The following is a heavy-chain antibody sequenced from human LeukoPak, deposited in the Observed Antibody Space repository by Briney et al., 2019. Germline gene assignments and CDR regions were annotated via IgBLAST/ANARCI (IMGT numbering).Heavy chain of an antibody. CDR3: ARGRSYYDNNDYHEPGFDY. CDR2: INPNSDGI. CDR1: GYTFTDHY. J-gene: IGHJ4*02. D-gene: IGHD3-22*01. V-gene: IGHV1-2*07. Sequence: GASVKVSCKASGYTFTDHYMHWVRQAPGQGLEWMGWINPNSDGINNYAHKFQGRVTMTRDTSISTAYMELSGLTSDDTAVYFCARGRSYYDNNDYHEPGFDYWGQGNLVTVSS.